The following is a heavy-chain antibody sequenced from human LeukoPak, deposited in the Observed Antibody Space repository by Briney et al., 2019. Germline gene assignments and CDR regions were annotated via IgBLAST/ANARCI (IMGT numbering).Heavy chain of an antibody. V-gene: IGHV3-74*01. CDR1: AFSFSDYW. J-gene: IGHJ4*02. CDR2: IESDGTTT. D-gene: IGHD3-10*01. CDR3: ARTLPGSFFDI. Sequence: GGSLRFSCAASAFSFSDYWMHWVRQVAGKGLVWVSRIESDGTTTYADSVKGRVTISRDTAKNTFYLQMSSLRDEDTAMYFCARTLPGSFFDIWGQGSLVTVSS.